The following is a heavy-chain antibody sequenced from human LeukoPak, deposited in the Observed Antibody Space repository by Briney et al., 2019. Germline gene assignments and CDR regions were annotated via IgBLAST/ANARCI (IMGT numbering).Heavy chain of an antibody. Sequence: GASVKVSCKASGYTFTSYYMHWVRQAPGQGLEWMGLINPSGGSTSYAQKFQGRVTMTRDTSTGTVYMELSSLRSEDTAVYYCARASDAYYYYYGMDVWGQGTTVTVSS. V-gene: IGHV1-46*01. CDR1: GYTFTSYY. J-gene: IGHJ6*02. CDR3: ARASDAYYYYYGMDV. CDR2: INPSGGST.